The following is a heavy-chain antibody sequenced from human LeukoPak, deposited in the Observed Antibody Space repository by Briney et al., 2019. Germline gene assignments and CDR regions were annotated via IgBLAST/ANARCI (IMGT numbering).Heavy chain of an antibody. CDR1: GGTFSSYA. V-gene: IGHV1-69*01. J-gene: IGHJ6*03. CDR3: ASRTHCSSTSCYSTYYYYYMDD. D-gene: IGHD2-2*01. Sequence: SVKVSCKASGGTFSSYAISWVRQAPGQGLEWMGGIIPIFGTANYAQKFQGRVTITADESTSTAYMELSSLRSEDTAVYYCASRTHCSSTSCYSTYYYYYMDDWGKGTTVTVSS. CDR2: IIPIFGTA.